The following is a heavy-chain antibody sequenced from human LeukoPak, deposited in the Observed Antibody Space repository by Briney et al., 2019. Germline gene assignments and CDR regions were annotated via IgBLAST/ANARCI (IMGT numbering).Heavy chain of an antibody. CDR3: VRDETLWTLDW. CDR1: GFTFSGHW. Sequence: PGGSLRLSCTASGFTFSGHWIHWVRQAPGMGLVWVSRINEHGTDSMYAESVKGRFTISRDNAKNTVYPQMNSLRAEDTAVYYCVRDETLWTLDWWGQGTLVSVSS. CDR2: INEHGTDS. D-gene: IGHD1-1*01. V-gene: IGHV3-74*03. J-gene: IGHJ4*02.